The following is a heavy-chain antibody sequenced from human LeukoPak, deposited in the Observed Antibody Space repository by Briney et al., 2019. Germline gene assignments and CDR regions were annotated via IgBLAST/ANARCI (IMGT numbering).Heavy chain of an antibody. V-gene: IGHV4-59*01. D-gene: IGHD3-16*01. Sequence: SETLSLTCAFYGGSFSGYYWSWIRQPPGKGLEWIGYIYYSGGTNYNPSLKSRLTISVDTSKKQFSLKLRSVTAADTAVYYCARETSQKGADYMDVWGKGTTVTISS. J-gene: IGHJ6*03. CDR3: ARETSQKGADYMDV. CDR2: IYYSGGT. CDR1: GGSFSGYY.